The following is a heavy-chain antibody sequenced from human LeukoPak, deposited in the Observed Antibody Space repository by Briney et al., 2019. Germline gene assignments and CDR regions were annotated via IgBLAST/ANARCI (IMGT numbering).Heavy chain of an antibody. Sequence: GRSLRLSCAASGFTFSSYAMHWVRQAPGKGLEWVAVISYDGSNKYYADFVKGRFTISRDNSKNTLYLQMNSLRAEDTAVYYCAREGCSSTSCYRPFDYWGQGTLVTVSS. CDR1: GFTFSSYA. J-gene: IGHJ4*02. CDR2: ISYDGSNK. V-gene: IGHV3-30-3*01. D-gene: IGHD2-2*02. CDR3: AREGCSSTSCYRPFDY.